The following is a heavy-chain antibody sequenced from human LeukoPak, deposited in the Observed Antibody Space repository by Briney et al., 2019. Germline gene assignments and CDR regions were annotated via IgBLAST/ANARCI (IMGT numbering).Heavy chain of an antibody. J-gene: IGHJ4*02. D-gene: IGHD3-22*01. Sequence: TGGSLRLSCAASGFTVSSNYMSWVRQAPGKGLEWVSVIYSGGSTYYADSVKGRFTISSDNAKNSLYLQMNSLRAEDTAVYYCARALYDSSGYYFDYWGQGTLVTVSS. CDR1: GFTVSSNY. V-gene: IGHV3-53*01. CDR2: IYSGGST. CDR3: ARALYDSSGYYFDY.